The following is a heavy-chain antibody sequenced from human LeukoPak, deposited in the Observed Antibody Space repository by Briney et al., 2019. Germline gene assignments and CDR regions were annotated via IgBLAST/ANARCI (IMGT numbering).Heavy chain of an antibody. CDR3: ARDRRYYDSSGYYYFDY. CDR1: GGTFSSYA. CDR2: IIPIFGTA. Sequence: ASVKVSCKASGGTFSSYAISWVRQAPGQGLEWMGRIIPIFGTANYAQKFQGRVTITTDESTSTAYMELSSLRFEDTAVYYCARDRRYYDSSGYYYFDYWGQGTLVTVSS. V-gene: IGHV1-69*05. D-gene: IGHD3-22*01. J-gene: IGHJ4*02.